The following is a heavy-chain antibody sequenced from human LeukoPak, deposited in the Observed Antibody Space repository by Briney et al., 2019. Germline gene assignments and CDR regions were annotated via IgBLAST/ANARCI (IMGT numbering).Heavy chain of an antibody. CDR2: IYYSGST. CDR1: GGSISSYY. V-gene: IGHV4-59*01. J-gene: IGHJ4*02. D-gene: IGHD3-16*01. Sequence: SETLSLTCTVSGGSISSYYWSWIRRPPGKGLEWIGYIYYSGSTNYNPSLKSRVTISVDTSKNQFSLKLSSVTAADTAVYYCARDLGGILDYWGQGTLVTVSS. CDR3: ARDLGGILDY.